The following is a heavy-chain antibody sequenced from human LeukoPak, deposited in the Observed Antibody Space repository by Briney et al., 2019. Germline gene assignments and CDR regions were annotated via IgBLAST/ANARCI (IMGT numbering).Heavy chain of an antibody. CDR3: ASEAYYYGSGVTGGAFDI. CDR1: GYTFTGYY. D-gene: IGHD3-10*01. V-gene: IGHV1-2*02. Sequence: ASVKVSCKASGYTFTGYYMHWVRQAPGQGLGWMGWINPNSGGTNYAQKFQGRVTMTRDTSISTAYMELSRLRSDDTAVYYCASEAYYYGSGVTGGAFDIWGQGTMVTVSS. J-gene: IGHJ3*02. CDR2: INPNSGGT.